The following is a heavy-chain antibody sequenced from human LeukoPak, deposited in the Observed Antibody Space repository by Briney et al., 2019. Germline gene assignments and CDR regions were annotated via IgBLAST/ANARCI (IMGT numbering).Heavy chain of an antibody. V-gene: IGHV1-69*13. D-gene: IGHD2-2*01. Sequence: ASVKVSCKASGCTFSSYAVSWVRQAPGQGLEWMGGISPYFGKANYPQKLQGRVTITADESTSTAYMELSSLRSDDTAVYYCARFPLYYCSSTSCDNYSPRRYGMDVWGQGTTVSVSS. CDR2: ISPYFGKA. CDR1: GCTFSSYA. J-gene: IGHJ6*02. CDR3: ARFPLYYCSSTSCDNYSPRRYGMDV.